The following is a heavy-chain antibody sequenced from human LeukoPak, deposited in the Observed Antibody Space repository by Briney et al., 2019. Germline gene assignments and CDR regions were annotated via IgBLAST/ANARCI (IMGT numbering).Heavy chain of an antibody. CDR3: ARERIAARGWFDP. Sequence: ASVKVSCKASGYTFTSYDINWVRQATGQGLEWMGWMNPNSGNTGYAQKFQGRVTMTRNTFISTAYMELSSLRSEDTAVYYCARERIAARGWFDPWGQGTLVTVSS. V-gene: IGHV1-8*02. J-gene: IGHJ5*02. CDR1: GYTFTSYD. CDR2: MNPNSGNT. D-gene: IGHD6-25*01.